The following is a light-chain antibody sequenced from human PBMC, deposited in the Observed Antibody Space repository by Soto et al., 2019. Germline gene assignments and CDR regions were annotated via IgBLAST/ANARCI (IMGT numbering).Light chain of an antibody. CDR2: AAS. CDR3: QQYERYST. V-gene: IGKV1-6*01. Sequence: AIPLTQSPSSLSASVGDRVTITCRASQGIRSALGWYQQKPGKVPKLLIYAASTLQSGVPSRFSGSGFGTDFTLTINSLQPEDFATYYCQQYERYSTFGQGTKVEIK. J-gene: IGKJ1*01. CDR1: QGIRSA.